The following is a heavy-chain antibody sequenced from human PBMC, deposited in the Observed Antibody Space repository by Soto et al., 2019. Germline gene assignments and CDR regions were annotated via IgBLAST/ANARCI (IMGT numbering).Heavy chain of an antibody. CDR1: GGSFGGYY. J-gene: IGHJ4*02. Sequence: SETLSLTCAVYGGSFGGYYWSWIRQPPGKGLEWIGEINHSGSTNYNPSLKSRVTISVDTSKNQFSLKLSSVTAADTAVYYCARAPSFYGSGSRTFDYWGQGTLVTVSS. CDR3: ARAPSFYGSGSRTFDY. D-gene: IGHD3-10*01. V-gene: IGHV4-34*01. CDR2: INHSGST.